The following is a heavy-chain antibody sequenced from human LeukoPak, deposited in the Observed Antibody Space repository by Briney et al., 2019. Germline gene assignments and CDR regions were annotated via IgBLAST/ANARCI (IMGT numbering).Heavy chain of an antibody. Sequence: PGGSLRLSCAASGFTFSSYAMHWVRQAPGKGLEWVAVISYDGSNKYYADSVKGRFTISRDNSKNTLYLQMNSLRAEDTAVYYCARGAAVPGYSFGGWYIDYWGQGTLVTVSS. CDR2: ISYDGSNK. V-gene: IGHV3-30*04. J-gene: IGHJ4*02. CDR3: ARGAAVPGYSFGGWYIDY. D-gene: IGHD6-19*01. CDR1: GFTFSSYA.